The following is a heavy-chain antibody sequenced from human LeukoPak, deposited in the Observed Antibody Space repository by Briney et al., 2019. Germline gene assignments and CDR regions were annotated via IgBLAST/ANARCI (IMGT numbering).Heavy chain of an antibody. CDR3: ARRSSGWKQIDY. CDR2: IYYSGST. V-gene: IGHV4-39*01. D-gene: IGHD6-19*01. Sequence: SETLSLTCTVSGGSISSSSYYWDWIRQPPGKGLEWIGSIYYSGSTYYNPSLKSRVTISVDTSKNQFSLKLSSVTAADTAVYYCARRSSGWKQIDYWGQGTLVTVSS. CDR1: GGSISSSSYY. J-gene: IGHJ4*02.